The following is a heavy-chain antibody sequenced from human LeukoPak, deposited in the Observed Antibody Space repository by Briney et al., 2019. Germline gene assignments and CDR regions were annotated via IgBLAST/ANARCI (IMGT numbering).Heavy chain of an antibody. CDR1: GYTLTGYY. CDR2: INPNSGGT. CDR3: ARNHYYDSSGLWYFDY. V-gene: IGHV1-2*02. J-gene: IGHJ4*02. D-gene: IGHD3-22*01. Sequence: ASVKVSCKASGYTLTGYYMHWVRQAPGHGLEGMGWINPNSGGTNYAQKFQGRVTMTRDTSISTAYMELSRLRSDDTAVYYCARNHYYDSSGLWYFDYWGQGTLVTVSS.